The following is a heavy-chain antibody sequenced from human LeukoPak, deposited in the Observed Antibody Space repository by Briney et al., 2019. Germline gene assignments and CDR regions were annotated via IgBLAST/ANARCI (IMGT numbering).Heavy chain of an antibody. CDR1: GLTISSYW. V-gene: IGHV3-74*01. D-gene: IGHD3-16*01. CDR3: SRDFVGAEDY. CDR2: INPAGSVT. J-gene: IGHJ4*02. Sequence: GGSLRLSCSPSGLTISSYWMHWVRQAPGKGLVWVSRINPAGSVTNHADSVRGRFTISRDTATNTLYLEMNSLRAEDTDVYYHSRDFVGAEDYWGQGTLVTVSS.